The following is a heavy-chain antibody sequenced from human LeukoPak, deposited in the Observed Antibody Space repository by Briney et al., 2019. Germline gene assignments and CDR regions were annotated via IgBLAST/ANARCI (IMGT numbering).Heavy chain of an antibody. V-gene: IGHV3-21*01. CDR2: ISSSSTYI. D-gene: IGHD5-24*01. J-gene: IGHJ4*02. CDR1: GFTFSSYT. Sequence: DPGGSLRLSCAASGFTFSSYTMNWVRQAPGKGLEWVSSISSSSTYINYADSVKGRFTISRDNAKNSLYLQMNSLRAEDTAVYYCARKSDGFDYWGQGTLVTVSS. CDR3: ARKSDGFDY.